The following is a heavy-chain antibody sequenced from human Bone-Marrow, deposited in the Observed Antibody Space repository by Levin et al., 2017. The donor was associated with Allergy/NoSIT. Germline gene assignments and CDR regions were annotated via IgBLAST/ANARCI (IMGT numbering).Heavy chain of an antibody. V-gene: IGHV1-8*01. CDR1: GYTFTSYD. J-gene: IGHJ4*02. D-gene: IGHD4-23*01. Sequence: GESLKISCKASGYTFTSYDINWVRQATGQGLEWMGWMNPNSGNTGYAQKFQGRVTMTRNTSISTAYMELSSLRSEDTAVYYCARVYGGNSSFTGVDYWGQGTLVTVSS. CDR2: MNPNSGNT. CDR3: ARVYGGNSSFTGVDY.